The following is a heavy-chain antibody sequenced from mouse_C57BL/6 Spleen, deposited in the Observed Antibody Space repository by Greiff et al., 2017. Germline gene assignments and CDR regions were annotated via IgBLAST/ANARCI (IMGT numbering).Heavy chain of an antibody. CDR3: AGSSYDYFDY. V-gene: IGHV1-82*01. J-gene: IGHJ2*01. Sequence: VQLQQSGPELVKPGASVKISCKASGYAFSSSWMNWVKQRPGKGLEWIGRIYPGDGDTNYNGKFKGKATLTADKSSSTAYMQLSSLTSEDSAVYFCAGSSYDYFDYWGQGTTLTVSS. CDR2: IYPGDGDT. D-gene: IGHD1-1*01. CDR1: GYAFSSSW.